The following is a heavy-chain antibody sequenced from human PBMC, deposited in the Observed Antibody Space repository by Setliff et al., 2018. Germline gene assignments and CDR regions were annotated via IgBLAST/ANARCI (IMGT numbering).Heavy chain of an antibody. CDR1: GFTFSSYW. Sequence: PGGSLRLSRAASGFTFSSYWMSWVRQAPGKGLEWVSDISSSSSTIYYADSVKGQFTISRDNAQNSLYLQMNSLRVDDTAVYYCARAQGYDSGTYWGVDYYYYMDVWGKGTTVTVSS. J-gene: IGHJ6*03. CDR2: ISSSSSTI. D-gene: IGHD3-10*01. V-gene: IGHV3-48*01. CDR3: ARAQGYDSGTYWGVDYYYYMDV.